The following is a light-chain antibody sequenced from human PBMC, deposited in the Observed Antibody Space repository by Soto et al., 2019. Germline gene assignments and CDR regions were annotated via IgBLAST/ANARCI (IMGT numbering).Light chain of an antibody. CDR1: QNINRY. J-gene: IGKJ5*01. V-gene: IGKV3-11*01. CDR3: QQRSNWPIT. Sequence: PGGRATLSCRASQNINRYLAWYHQKPGQPPRLLIYDASTRATGIPARFSGSGSGTDFTLTISSLEPEDFAVYYCQQRSNWPITFGQGTRLEIK. CDR2: DAS.